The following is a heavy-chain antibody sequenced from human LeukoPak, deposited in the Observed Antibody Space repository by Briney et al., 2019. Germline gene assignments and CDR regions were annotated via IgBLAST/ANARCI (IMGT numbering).Heavy chain of an antibody. V-gene: IGHV1-46*01. Sequence: ASVKVSCKASGYTFASYYMHWVRQAPGQGLEWMGIINPSGDSTSYAQKFQGRVTMTRDTSTSTVYMELSSLRSEDTAVYYCARETGQQLAPFDYWSQGTLVTVSS. J-gene: IGHJ4*02. CDR1: GYTFASYY. CDR2: INPSGDST. CDR3: ARETGQQLAPFDY. D-gene: IGHD6-13*01.